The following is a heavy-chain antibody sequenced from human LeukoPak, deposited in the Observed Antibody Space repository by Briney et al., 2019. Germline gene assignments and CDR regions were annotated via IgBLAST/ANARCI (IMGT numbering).Heavy chain of an antibody. J-gene: IGHJ6*02. Sequence: PSETLSLTCTVSGGSISSYYWSWIRQPAGKGLEWIGRIYTSGSTNYNPSLKSRVTMSVDTSKNQLSLKLSSVTAADTAVYYCARDRASSSWYGMDVWGQGTTVTVSS. V-gene: IGHV4-4*07. CDR1: GGSISSYY. CDR3: ARDRASSSWYGMDV. D-gene: IGHD6-13*01. CDR2: IYTSGST.